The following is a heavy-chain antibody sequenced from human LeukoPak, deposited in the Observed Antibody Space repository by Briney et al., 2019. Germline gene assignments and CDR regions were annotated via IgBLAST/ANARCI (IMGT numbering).Heavy chain of an antibody. CDR3: AREGGIIVAGKFDS. CDR1: GLTFSTSG. J-gene: IGHJ4*02. V-gene: IGHV3-30*02. Sequence: GGSLRLSCAASGLTFSTSGMHWVRQAPGKGLEWVAFIQYNESDKYYADSVRGRLTISRDNSKNTLYLQMNSLRAEDTAVYYCAREGGIIVAGKFDSWGQGALVTVSS. CDR2: IQYNESDK. D-gene: IGHD6-19*01.